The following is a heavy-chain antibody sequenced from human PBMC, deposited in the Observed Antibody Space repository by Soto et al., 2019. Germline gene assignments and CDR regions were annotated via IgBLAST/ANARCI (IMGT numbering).Heavy chain of an antibody. D-gene: IGHD6-19*01. V-gene: IGHV1-18*01. CDR3: TCSEPYNSGWYGYFQH. CDR1: GYTFTSYG. Sequence: EASVKVSCKASGYTFTSYGISWVRQALGQGLEWMGWISAYNGNTNYAQKLQGRVTMTTDTSTSTAYMELRSLRPEDTALYYCTCSEPYNSGWYGYFQHWGQGTLVTVSS. CDR2: ISAYNGNT. J-gene: IGHJ1*01.